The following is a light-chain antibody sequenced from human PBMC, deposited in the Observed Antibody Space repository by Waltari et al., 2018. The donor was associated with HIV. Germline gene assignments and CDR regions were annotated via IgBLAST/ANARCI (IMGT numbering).Light chain of an antibody. J-gene: IGLJ3*02. CDR2: DNN. V-gene: IGLV1-51*01. Sequence: QSVLTLPPSVYAAPGQRVTISCSVRSTCENDFLYCYQHLPGSAPKLLIYDNNKRPSGISDRFSGSKSGTSATLGITGLQTGDEADYYCGTWDASRSVGVFGGGTKLTVL. CDR3: GTWDASRSVGV. CDR1: RSTCENDF.